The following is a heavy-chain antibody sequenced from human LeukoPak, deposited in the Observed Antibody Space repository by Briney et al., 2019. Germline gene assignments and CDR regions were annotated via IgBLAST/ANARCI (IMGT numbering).Heavy chain of an antibody. CDR1: GGSISSGGYS. CDR2: IYHSGST. Sequence: SETLSLTCAVSGGSISSGGYSWSWIRQPPGKGLEWIGYIYHSGSTYYNPSLKSRVTISVDRSKNQFSLELSSVTAADTAVYYCARGGVVTPEDAFDIWGQGTMVTVSS. CDR3: ARGGVVTPEDAFDI. V-gene: IGHV4-30-2*01. D-gene: IGHD2-21*02. J-gene: IGHJ3*02.